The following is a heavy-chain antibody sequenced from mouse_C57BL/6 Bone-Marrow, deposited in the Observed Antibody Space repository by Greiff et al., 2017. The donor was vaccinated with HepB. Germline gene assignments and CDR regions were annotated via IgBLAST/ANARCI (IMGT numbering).Heavy chain of an antibody. D-gene: IGHD2-1*01. CDR3: ARLFYGNYEDYFDY. Sequence: QVQLQQSGAELVRPGTSVKVSCKASGYAFTNYLIEWVKQRPGQGLEWIGVINPGSGGTNYNEKVKGKATLTADKSSSTAYMQLSSLTSEDSAVYFCARLFYGNYEDYFDYWGQGTTLTVSS. CDR2: INPGSGGT. J-gene: IGHJ2*01. V-gene: IGHV1-54*01. CDR1: GYAFTNYL.